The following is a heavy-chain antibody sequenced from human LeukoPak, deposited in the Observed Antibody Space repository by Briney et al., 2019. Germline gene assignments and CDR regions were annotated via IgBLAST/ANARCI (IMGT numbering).Heavy chain of an antibody. J-gene: IGHJ4*02. CDR2: ISYDGSNK. D-gene: IGHD3-9*01. CDR3: ARNGGGLRYFDWLFYYFDY. CDR1: GFTFSSYG. Sequence: GGSLRLSCAASGFTFSSYGMHWVRRAPGKGLEWVAVISYDGSNKYYADSVKGRFTISRDNSKNTPYLQMNSLRAEDTAVYYCARNGGGLRYFDWLFYYFDYWGQGTLVTVSS. V-gene: IGHV3-30*03.